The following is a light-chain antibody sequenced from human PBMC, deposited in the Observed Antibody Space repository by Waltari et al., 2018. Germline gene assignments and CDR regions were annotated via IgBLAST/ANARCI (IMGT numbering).Light chain of an antibody. V-gene: IGLV2-11*01. Sequence: QSALTQPRSVSGSPGQSVTLSCTGTNSDVGAYNYGSWYQQRPGKAPRLVIYAVDKRPSEVPDRFSGSKAGNTASLTISGLQADDEADYYCCSYAGRYTSVFGGGTKVTVL. CDR3: CSYAGRYTSV. CDR1: NSDVGAYNY. J-gene: IGLJ2*01. CDR2: AVD.